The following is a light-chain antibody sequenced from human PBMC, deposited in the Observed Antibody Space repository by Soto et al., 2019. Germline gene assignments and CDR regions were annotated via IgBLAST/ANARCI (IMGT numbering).Light chain of an antibody. CDR1: QTISRN. Sequence: DIQMTQSPSSLSASVGDSVTITCRASQTISRNLNWYQQLPGKAPKLLIYATSHLESGVPPRFSGGGSGTDFTLTISSLQPEDFATYWCQQTYSTLYTFGQGTNLEIK. V-gene: IGKV1-39*01. CDR3: QQTYSTLYT. CDR2: ATS. J-gene: IGKJ2*01.